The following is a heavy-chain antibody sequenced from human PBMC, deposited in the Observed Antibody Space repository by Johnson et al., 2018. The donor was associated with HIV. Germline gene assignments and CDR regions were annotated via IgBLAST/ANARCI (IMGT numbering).Heavy chain of an antibody. CDR3: AKAYRWSTGVGAGGGGDAFDI. CDR1: GFTFSSYA. V-gene: IGHV3-23*03. D-gene: IGHD1-26*01. CDR2: FYSGGST. J-gene: IGHJ3*02. Sequence: MMLVESGGGLVQPGGSLRLSCAASGFTFSSYAMSWVRQAPGKGLEWVSVFYSGGSTYYADSVKGGFTISRDSAKKSLFLQMNRLRAEDTAVYYCAKAYRWSTGVGAGGGGDAFDIWGQGTMVTVSS.